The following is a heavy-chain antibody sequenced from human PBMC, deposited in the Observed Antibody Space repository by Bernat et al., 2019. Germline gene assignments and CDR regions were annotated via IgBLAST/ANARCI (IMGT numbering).Heavy chain of an antibody. V-gene: IGHV4-39*01. J-gene: IGHJ6*03. CDR1: GGSISSSSYY. Sequence: QLQLQESAPGLVKPSETLSLTCTVSGGSISSSSYYWGWIRQPPGKGLEWTGSIYSSGSTYYNPSHKSRVTISVDTSKNQFSLKLSSVTAADTAVYYCATLPYDFGGFIYYYYYYMDVWGKGTTVTVSS. D-gene: IGHD3-3*01. CDR2: IYSSGST. CDR3: ATLPYDFGGFIYYYYYYMDV.